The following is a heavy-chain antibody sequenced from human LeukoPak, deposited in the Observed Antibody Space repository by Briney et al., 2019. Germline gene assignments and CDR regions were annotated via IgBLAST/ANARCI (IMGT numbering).Heavy chain of an antibody. CDR1: GFTFSSYA. V-gene: IGHV3-30*04. D-gene: IGHD3-22*01. Sequence: GGSLRLSCAASGFTFSSYAMHWVRQAPGKGLEWVAVISYDGSNKYYADSVKGRFTISRDNSKNTLYLQMNSLRAEDTAVYYCARDQATYYYDSSGYSFDYWGRGTLVTVSS. CDR2: ISYDGSNK. J-gene: IGHJ4*02. CDR3: ARDQATYYYDSSGYSFDY.